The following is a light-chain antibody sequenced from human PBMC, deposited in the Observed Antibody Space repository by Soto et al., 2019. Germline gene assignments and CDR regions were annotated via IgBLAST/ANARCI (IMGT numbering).Light chain of an antibody. J-gene: IGLJ1*01. Sequence: QSVLTQPASVSGSPGQSITISCTGTSSDVGGYNSVSWYQQHPGKAPKLMIYEVSNRPSGVSNRFSGSKSGNTASLTISGLQAEDEADYYCSSYTTSSTLLYVFGTGTKLPVL. CDR3: SSYTTSSTLLYV. CDR1: SSDVGGYNS. CDR2: EVS. V-gene: IGLV2-14*01.